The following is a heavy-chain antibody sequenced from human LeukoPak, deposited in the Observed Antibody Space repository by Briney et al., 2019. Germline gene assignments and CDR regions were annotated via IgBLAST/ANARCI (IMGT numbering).Heavy chain of an antibody. CDR3: ARTSIAAAGTIDD. CDR1: GGSIRSYY. V-gene: IGHV4-59*08. CDR2: IYYSGNT. J-gene: IGHJ4*02. Sequence: SETLSLTCTVSGGSIRSYYWSWIRQPPGKGLEWIGYIYYSGNTNYNPSLKSRVTISVDTSKNQFSLRLSSVTAADTAAYYCARTSIAAAGTIDDWGQGTLVTVSS. D-gene: IGHD6-13*01.